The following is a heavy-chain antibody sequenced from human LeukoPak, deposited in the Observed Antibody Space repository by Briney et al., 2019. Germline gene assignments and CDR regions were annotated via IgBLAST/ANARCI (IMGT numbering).Heavy chain of an antibody. Sequence: PGGSLRLSCAASGFTFSDYYMTWIRQAPGKGLEWVSYISSSGSTIYYADSVKGRFTISRDNAKNSLYLQMNSLRAEDTAVYYCARVGRDCSGGSCYPYYSYGMDVWGQGTTVTVSS. D-gene: IGHD2-15*01. CDR1: GFTFSDYY. V-gene: IGHV3-11*01. CDR2: ISSSGSTI. J-gene: IGHJ6*02. CDR3: ARVGRDCSGGSCYPYYSYGMDV.